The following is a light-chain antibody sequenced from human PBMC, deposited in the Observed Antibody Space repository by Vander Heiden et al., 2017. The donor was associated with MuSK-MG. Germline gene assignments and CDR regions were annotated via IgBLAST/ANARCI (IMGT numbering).Light chain of an antibody. CDR2: DAS. Sequence: DIQMTQSPSSMSASVGDRVTITCQASQDISNYLNWYQQKPGTAPKLLIYDASNLETGVPSRFSGSGSATDFTFTISSLQPEDISTYYCQQYDNLPFTFGPGTKVDTK. CDR3: QQYDNLPFT. V-gene: IGKV1-33*01. J-gene: IGKJ3*01. CDR1: QDISNY.